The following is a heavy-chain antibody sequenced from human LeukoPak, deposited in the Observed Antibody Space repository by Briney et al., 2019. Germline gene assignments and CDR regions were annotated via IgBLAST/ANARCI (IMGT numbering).Heavy chain of an antibody. J-gene: IGHJ4*02. CDR1: RFTFNTYT. CDR3: TNLNAERPDY. CDR2: INDSGDRT. V-gene: IGHV3-23*01. D-gene: IGHD1-26*01. Sequence: GGSLRLTCEGSRFTFNTYTMNWVRQAPGKGLEWVSAINDSGDRTYYADSVKGRFTISRDNSKNTLYLQMNSLRAEDTAVYYCTNLNAERPDYWGQGTLVTVSP.